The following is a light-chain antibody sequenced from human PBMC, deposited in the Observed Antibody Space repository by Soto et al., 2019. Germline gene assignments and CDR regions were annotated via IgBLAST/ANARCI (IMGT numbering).Light chain of an antibody. CDR3: QKYDRAPWT. J-gene: IGKJ1*01. CDR1: QDISNF. V-gene: IGKV1-27*01. Sequence: DIQMTQSPSSLSASVGDRVTITCRASQDISNFLAWYQQKPGKVPKLLIYAASTLQSGVPSRFSGSGSGTDFTLTNSSLQPEDAATYYCQKYDRAPWTFGQGTKVEIK. CDR2: AAS.